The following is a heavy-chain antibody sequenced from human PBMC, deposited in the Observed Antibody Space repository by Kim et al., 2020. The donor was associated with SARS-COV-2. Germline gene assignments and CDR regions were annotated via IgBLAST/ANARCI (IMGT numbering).Heavy chain of an antibody. Sequence: SETLSLTCTVSGGSISSSSYYWGWIRQPPGKGLEWIGSIYYSGSTYYNPSLKSRVTISVDTSKNQFSLKLSSVTAADTAVYYCARLYYGSGSYSGYYYYGMDVWGQGTTVTVSS. V-gene: IGHV4-39*01. CDR2: IYYSGST. CDR1: GGSISSSSYY. CDR3: ARLYYGSGSYSGYYYYGMDV. D-gene: IGHD3-10*01. J-gene: IGHJ6*02.